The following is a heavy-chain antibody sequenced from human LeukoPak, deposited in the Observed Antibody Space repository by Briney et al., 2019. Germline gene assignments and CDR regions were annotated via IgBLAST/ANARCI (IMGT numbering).Heavy chain of an antibody. D-gene: IGHD3-10*01. Sequence: GGSLRLSCAASGFTFSNAWMSWVRQAPGKGLEWVGRIKSKTDGGTTDYAAPVKGRFTISRDDSKNTLYRQMNSLKTEDTAVYYCTTGTYYYAGNDYWGQGTLVTVSS. V-gene: IGHV3-15*01. CDR3: TTGTYYYAGNDY. J-gene: IGHJ4*02. CDR2: IKSKTDGGTT. CDR1: GFTFSNAW.